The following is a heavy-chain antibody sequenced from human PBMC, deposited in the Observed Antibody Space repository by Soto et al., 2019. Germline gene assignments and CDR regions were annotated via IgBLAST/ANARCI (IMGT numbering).Heavy chain of an antibody. V-gene: IGHV4-59*01. CDR1: GGSISNYY. Sequence: QVQLQESGPGLVKPAETLSLTCTVSGGSISNYYWSWIRQAPGKGLEWIGYIYYTTNYNPSLKSPVTTSADTSQTQISLKLTSVTAADTAVYYCARTSPVAGGFDYWGQGTLVTVSS. CDR3: ARTSPVAGGFDY. J-gene: IGHJ4*02. CDR2: IYYTT. D-gene: IGHD6-19*01.